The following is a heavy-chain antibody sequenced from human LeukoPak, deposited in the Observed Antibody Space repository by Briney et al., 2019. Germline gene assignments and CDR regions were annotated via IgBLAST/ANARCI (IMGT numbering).Heavy chain of an antibody. V-gene: IGHV1-8*01. CDR2: MSPNSGNT. CDR3: ARGMTQCMDV. Sequence: GASVKVSCKTSGYTFTSYDINWVRQATGQGLEWMGYMSPNSGNTGYVQKFQGRVTMTRNTSINTAYMELSSLRSEDTAVYYCARGMTQCMDVWGKGTRSPSP. CDR1: GYTFTSYD. D-gene: IGHD3-16*01. J-gene: IGHJ6*03.